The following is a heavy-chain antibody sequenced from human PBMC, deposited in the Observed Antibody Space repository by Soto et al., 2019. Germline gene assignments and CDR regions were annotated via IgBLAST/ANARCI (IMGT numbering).Heavy chain of an antibody. CDR2: INHSGST. Sequence: SETLSLTCAVYGGSFSGYYWSWIRQPPGKGLEWIGEINHSGSTNYNPSLKSRVTISVDTSKNQFSLKLSSVTAADTAVYYCARSLYNIVVVAAAKNWFDPWGQGTLVTVSS. V-gene: IGHV4-34*01. D-gene: IGHD2-2*01. CDR3: ARSLYNIVVVAAAKNWFDP. J-gene: IGHJ5*02. CDR1: GGSFSGYY.